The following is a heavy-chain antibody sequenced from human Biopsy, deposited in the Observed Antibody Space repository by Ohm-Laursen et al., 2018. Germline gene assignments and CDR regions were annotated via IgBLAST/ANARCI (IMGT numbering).Heavy chain of an antibody. D-gene: IGHD4-23*01. CDR2: ISYTGYT. V-gene: IGHV4-59*11. CDR1: GRSFTGHY. CDR3: ARGSNDFGGLYFPR. Sequence: SDTLSLPCTVPGRSFTGHYWSWIRQPPGKGLEWIGHISYTGYTSFNASLKSRVTISVDTSRNHFSLRLSSLTAADTAVYYCARGSNDFGGLYFPRWGQGTLLTVSS. J-gene: IGHJ4*02.